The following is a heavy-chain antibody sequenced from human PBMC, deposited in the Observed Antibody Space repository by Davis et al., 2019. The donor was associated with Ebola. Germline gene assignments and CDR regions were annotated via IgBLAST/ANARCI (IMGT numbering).Heavy chain of an antibody. J-gene: IGHJ6*02. CDR2: IYYSGST. CDR3: AREMSSSDSMYYYGMDV. Sequence: MPSETLSLTCTVSGGSISSYYWSWIRQPPGKGLEWIGYIYYSGSTNYNPSLKSRVTISVDTSKNQFSLKLSSVTAADTAVYYCAREMSSSDSMYYYGMDVWGQGTTVTVSS. V-gene: IGHV4-59*01. D-gene: IGHD6-6*01. CDR1: GGSISSYY.